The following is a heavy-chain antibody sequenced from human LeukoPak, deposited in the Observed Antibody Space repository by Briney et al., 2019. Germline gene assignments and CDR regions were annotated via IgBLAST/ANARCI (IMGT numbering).Heavy chain of an antibody. J-gene: IGHJ4*02. CDR2: IYYSGST. D-gene: IGHD6-19*01. Sequence: SETLSLTCTVSGGSISSYYWSWIRQPPGKGLEWIGYIYYSGSTNYNPSLKSRVTISVDTSKNQFSLKLGSVTAADTAVYYRARHGGGLGIAVAGSIFDYWGQGTLVTVPS. V-gene: IGHV4-59*08. CDR1: GGSISSYY. CDR3: ARHGGGLGIAVAGSIFDY.